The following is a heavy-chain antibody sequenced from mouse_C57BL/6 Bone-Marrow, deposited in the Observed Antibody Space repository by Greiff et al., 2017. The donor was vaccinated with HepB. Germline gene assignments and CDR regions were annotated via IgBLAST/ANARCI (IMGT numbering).Heavy chain of an antibody. CDR3: ARDSSGYDAMDY. CDR1: GFTFSDFY. D-gene: IGHD3-2*02. V-gene: IGHV7-1*01. Sequence: EVKLVESGGGLVQSGRSLRLSCATSGFTFSDFYMEWVRQAPGKGLEWIAASRNKANDYTTEYSASVKGRFIVSRDTSQSILYLQMNALRAEDTAIYYCARDSSGYDAMDYWGQGTSVTVSS. CDR2: SRNKANDYTT. J-gene: IGHJ4*01.